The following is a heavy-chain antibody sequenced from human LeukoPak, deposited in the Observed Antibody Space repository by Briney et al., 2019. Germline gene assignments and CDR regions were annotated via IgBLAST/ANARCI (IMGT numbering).Heavy chain of an antibody. CDR3: ARESGYSYGPVDYAFDI. CDR2: INPSGGST. Sequence: GASVKVSCKASGYTFTGYYMHWVRQAPGQGLEWMGIINPSGGSTSYAQKFQGRVTMTRDMSTSTVYMELSSLRSEDTAVYYCARESGYSYGPVDYAFDIWGQGTMVTVSS. V-gene: IGHV1-46*01. D-gene: IGHD5-18*01. CDR1: GYTFTGYY. J-gene: IGHJ3*02.